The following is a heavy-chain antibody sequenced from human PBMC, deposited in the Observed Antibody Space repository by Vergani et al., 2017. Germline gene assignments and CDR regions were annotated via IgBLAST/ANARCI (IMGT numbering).Heavy chain of an antibody. Sequence: EVQLVQSGAEVKKPGESLKISCQGSGYSITNYWIAWVRQRPGNGLEWMGIIYAGDSDVRYSPSFQGQVTMSVDKSLSTAYLQWSSLKASDTSTYYCAKTHDFSSLYSSYNWFDPWGQGTQVTVSS. CDR2: IYAGDSDV. V-gene: IGHV5-51*03. D-gene: IGHD3-3*01. J-gene: IGHJ5*02. CDR3: AKTHDFSSLYSSYNWFDP. CDR1: GYSITNYW.